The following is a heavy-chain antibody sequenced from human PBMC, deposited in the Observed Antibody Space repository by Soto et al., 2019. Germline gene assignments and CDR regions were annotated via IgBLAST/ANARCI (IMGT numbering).Heavy chain of an antibody. CDR2: VSVPSGDT. V-gene: IGHV1-18*01. CDR3: ARTCRSGGSCYLEY. D-gene: IGHD2-15*01. Sequence: ASVKVSCKASGYNFFSFGISWVRQAPGQGLEWVGWVSVPSGDTSSAQNFQGRVTVTTDTSTSTAYLEVGSLRSDDTAVYYCARTCRSGGSCYLEYWGEGTLVTVSS. J-gene: IGHJ4*02. CDR1: GYNFFSFG.